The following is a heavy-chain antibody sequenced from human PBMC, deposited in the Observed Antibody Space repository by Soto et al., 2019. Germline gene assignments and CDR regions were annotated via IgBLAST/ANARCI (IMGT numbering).Heavy chain of an antibody. Sequence: QVRLAQSGAEVKKPGASVKVSCQASGYIFTANFINWVRQAPGQGLEWMGRVNPNTGDAEDAQEFEGRVTMTRDPSISTADVEVNTLTSDDTAVYYCARVFREYSSSDSMDSGVQGTLVIVSS. J-gene: IGHJ5*01. D-gene: IGHD2-2*01. CDR2: VNPNTGDA. CDR1: GYIFTANF. V-gene: IGHV1-2*06. CDR3: ARVFREYSSSDSMDS.